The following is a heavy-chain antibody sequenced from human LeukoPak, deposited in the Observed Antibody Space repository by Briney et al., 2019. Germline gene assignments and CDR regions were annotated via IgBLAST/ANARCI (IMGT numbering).Heavy chain of an antibody. CDR1: GFTSNTYA. CDR2: VSGNGDYT. J-gene: IGHJ4*02. CDR3: AKHYDSSGYYPDY. V-gene: IGHV3-23*01. D-gene: IGHD3-22*01. Sequence: PGGSLRLSCAASGFTSNTYAMSWARQAPGKGLEWVSAVSGNGDYTYYADSVKGRFTISRDNSKNTLYLQMNSLRAEDTAVYYCAKHYDSSGYYPDYWGQGTLVTVSS.